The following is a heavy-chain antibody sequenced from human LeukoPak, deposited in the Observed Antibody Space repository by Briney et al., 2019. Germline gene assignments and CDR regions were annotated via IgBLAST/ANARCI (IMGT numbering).Heavy chain of an antibody. Sequence: PGGSLRLSCAASGFTFSTYAMTWVRQAPGKGLEWVSAISGSGASTYYADSVKGRFAISRDNSKNTLYLQMNSLRAEDTAVYYCATIFGVAVYYYYMDVWGKGTTVTVSS. CDR1: GFTFSTYA. D-gene: IGHD3-3*01. V-gene: IGHV3-23*01. J-gene: IGHJ6*03. CDR2: ISGSGAST. CDR3: ATIFGVAVYYYYMDV.